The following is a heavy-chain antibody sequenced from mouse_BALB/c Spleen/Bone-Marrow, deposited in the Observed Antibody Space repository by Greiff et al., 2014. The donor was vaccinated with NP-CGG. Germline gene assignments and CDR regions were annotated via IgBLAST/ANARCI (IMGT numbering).Heavy chain of an antibody. J-gene: IGHJ3*01. V-gene: IGHV14-3*02. CDR1: GFNIKDTY. CDR2: IDPANGNT. Sequence: VQLKESGAELVKPGASVKLSCTASGFNIKDTYMHWVKQRPEQGLEWIGRIDPANGNTKYDPKFQGKATITADTSSNTAYLQLSSRTSEDTAVYYCATYYYGSSWGFAYWGQGTLVTVSA. CDR3: ATYYYGSSWGFAY. D-gene: IGHD1-1*01.